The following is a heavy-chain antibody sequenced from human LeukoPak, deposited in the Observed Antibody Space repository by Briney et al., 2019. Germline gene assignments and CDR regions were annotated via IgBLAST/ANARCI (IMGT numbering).Heavy chain of an antibody. J-gene: IGHJ4*02. CDR3: AKDPKYYDFWSGDPNDY. V-gene: IGHV3-23*01. Sequence: GGSLRLSCAASGFTFSSYAMGWVRQAPGKGLEWVSAISGNGGSTYYADSVKGRFTISRDNSKNTLYLQMNSLRAEDTAVYYCAKDPKYYDFWSGDPNDYWGQGTLVTVSS. D-gene: IGHD3-3*01. CDR2: ISGNGGST. CDR1: GFTFSSYA.